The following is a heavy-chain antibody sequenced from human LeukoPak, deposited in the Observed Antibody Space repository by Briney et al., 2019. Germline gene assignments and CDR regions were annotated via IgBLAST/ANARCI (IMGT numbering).Heavy chain of an antibody. Sequence: SETLSLTCTVSGGSISSSSYYWGWIRQPPGKGLEWIGYIYYSGSTNYNPSLKSRVTISVDTSKNQFSLKLSSVTAADTAVYYCARGGYSYGYRRYFDYWGQGTLVTVSS. V-gene: IGHV4-61*05. J-gene: IGHJ4*02. CDR1: GGSISSSSYY. CDR2: IYYSGST. CDR3: ARGGYSYGYRRYFDY. D-gene: IGHD5-18*01.